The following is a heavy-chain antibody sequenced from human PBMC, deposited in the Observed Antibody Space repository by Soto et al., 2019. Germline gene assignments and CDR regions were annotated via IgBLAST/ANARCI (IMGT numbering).Heavy chain of an antibody. V-gene: IGHV3-30*18. D-gene: IGHD6-19*01. J-gene: IGHJ3*02. Sequence: QVQLVESGGNVVQPGRSLRLSCAASGFIFRTYGMHWVRQAPGKGLEWVAVISYSGNKKAYADSVKGRFAISRDNSKNTLYLRIDSLNAADTAVYYCAKGPFVPVAGTTGGAFDMWGQGTMVNVSS. CDR3: AKGPFVPVAGTTGGAFDM. CDR1: GFIFRTYG. CDR2: ISYSGNKK.